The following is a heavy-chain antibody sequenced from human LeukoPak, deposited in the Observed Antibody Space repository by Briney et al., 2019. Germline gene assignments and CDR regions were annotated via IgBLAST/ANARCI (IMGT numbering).Heavy chain of an antibody. V-gene: IGHV4-59*01. CDR3: ARGGAARLHFQN. CDR2: VHFSGTT. D-gene: IGHD6-6*01. CDR1: GGSIIGYY. Sequence: SETLSLTCTVSGGSIIGYYWSWIRQSPGRGLEWIGYVHFSGTTSFNPSLKSRVTISVDTSKNQFSLRLSSMTAADTAVYYCARGGAARLHFQNWGQGTLVTVSS. J-gene: IGHJ1*01.